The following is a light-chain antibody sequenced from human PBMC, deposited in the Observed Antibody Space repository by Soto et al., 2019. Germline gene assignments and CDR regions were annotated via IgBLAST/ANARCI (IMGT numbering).Light chain of an antibody. J-gene: IGKJ3*01. CDR1: QTIRNY. CDR2: AAS. V-gene: IGKV1-39*01. Sequence: DIQMTQSPSSLSASVGDRVTITCRASQTIRNYLNWYQQKPGKAPKLLISAASSLQSGVPSRFSGSGSGTDFTLTISSLQPEDFATYYCQQSYSTPCTFGPGTKVDIK. CDR3: QQSYSTPCT.